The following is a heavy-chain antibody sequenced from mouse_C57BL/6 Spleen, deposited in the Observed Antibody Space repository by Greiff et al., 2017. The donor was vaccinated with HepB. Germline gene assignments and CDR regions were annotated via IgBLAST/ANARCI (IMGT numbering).Heavy chain of an antibody. J-gene: IGHJ3*01. CDR1: GYAFSSSW. Sequence: QVQLQQSGPELVKPGASVKISCKASGYAFSSSWMNWVKQRPGKGLEWIGRIYPGDGDTNYNGKFKGKATLTADKSSSTAYMQLSSLTSEDSAVYFCARSPGYYGSSPAWFAYWGQGTLVTVSA. D-gene: IGHD1-1*01. V-gene: IGHV1-82*01. CDR2: IYPGDGDT. CDR3: ARSPGYYGSSPAWFAY.